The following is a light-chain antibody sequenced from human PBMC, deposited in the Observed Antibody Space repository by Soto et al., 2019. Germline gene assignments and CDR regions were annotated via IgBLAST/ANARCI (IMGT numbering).Light chain of an antibody. V-gene: IGKV1-39*01. CDR1: QSISSY. CDR2: SAS. J-gene: IGKJ1*01. Sequence: DIQMTQSPSSLSASVVDRVTITCRASQSISSYLNWYQQKPEKAPKLLIYSASSLQSRVPSRFSGSGSGTDFTLTISSLQPEDFATYYCQQSYSTPRTFGQGTKVEIK. CDR3: QQSYSTPRT.